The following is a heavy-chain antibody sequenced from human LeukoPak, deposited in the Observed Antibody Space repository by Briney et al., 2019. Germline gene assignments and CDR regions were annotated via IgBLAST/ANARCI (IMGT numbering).Heavy chain of an antibody. CDR3: ARDYYDILTGYSTRRFDP. J-gene: IGHJ5*02. Sequence: SETLSLTCAVSGGSISSSNWWSWVRQPPGKGLEWIGEIYHSGSTNYNPSLKSRVTISVDTSKNQFSLKLSSVTAADTAVYYCARDYYDILTGYSTRRFDPWGQGTLVTVSS. D-gene: IGHD3-9*01. CDR2: IYHSGST. V-gene: IGHV4-4*02. CDR1: GGSISSSNW.